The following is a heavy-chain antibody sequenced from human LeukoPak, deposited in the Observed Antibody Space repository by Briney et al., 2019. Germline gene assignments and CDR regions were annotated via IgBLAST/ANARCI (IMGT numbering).Heavy chain of an antibody. CDR1: GGTFSSYA. CDR2: MNPVTGNA. J-gene: IGHJ4*02. D-gene: IGHD2-2*01. CDR3: ARAPMGTAALY. V-gene: IGHV1-8*02. Sequence: GASVKVSCKASGGTFSSYAISWVRQAPGQGPEWMGWMNPVTGNAGSAQKFQGRVTLTRDMSISTAYMELSSLTFDDTAFYCCARAPMGTAALYWGQGTLITVSS.